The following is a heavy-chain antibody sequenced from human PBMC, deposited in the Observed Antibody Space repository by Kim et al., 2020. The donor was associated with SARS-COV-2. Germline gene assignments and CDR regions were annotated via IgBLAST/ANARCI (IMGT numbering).Heavy chain of an antibody. CDR2: ISSSSSYI. V-gene: IGHV3-21*01. CDR3: ARGEGFIVVVPAAIRWDCSGGSCYKGGYYYYVGV. D-gene: IGHD2-2*02. Sequence: GGSLRLSCAASGFTFSSYSMNWVRQAPGKGLEWVSSISSSSSYIYYADSVKGRFTISRDNAKNSLYLQMNSLRAEDTAVYYCARGEGFIVVVPAAIRWDCSGGSCYKGGYYYYVGVWGKGTTVTVSS. CDR1: GFTFSSYS. J-gene: IGHJ6*03.